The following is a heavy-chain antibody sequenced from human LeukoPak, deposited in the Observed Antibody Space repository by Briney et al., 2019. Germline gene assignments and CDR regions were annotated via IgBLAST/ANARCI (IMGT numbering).Heavy chain of an antibody. CDR2: IYYSGST. Sequence: SETLSLTCTVSGGSISSGGYYWSWIRQHPGKGLEWIGYIYYSGSTYYNPSLKSRVTISVDTSKNQFSLKLSSVTAADTAVYYCARGHRYSSSSAAYYFDYWGQGTLVTVSS. CDR1: GGSISSGGYY. J-gene: IGHJ4*02. V-gene: IGHV4-31*03. D-gene: IGHD6-6*01. CDR3: ARGHRYSSSSAAYYFDY.